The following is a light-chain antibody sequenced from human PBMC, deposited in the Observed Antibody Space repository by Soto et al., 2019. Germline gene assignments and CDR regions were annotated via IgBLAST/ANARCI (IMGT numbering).Light chain of an antibody. V-gene: IGKV3-20*01. CDR1: QSVSSSY. J-gene: IGKJ2*01. Sequence: EIVLTQSPGTLSLSPGERATLSCRASQSVSSSYLAWYQQKPGQAPRLLIYGASSRATGIPDRFSGSGSGTVFTLTISRREPEDFAVYYCQQGSTFGQGTKLEIK. CDR3: QQGST. CDR2: GAS.